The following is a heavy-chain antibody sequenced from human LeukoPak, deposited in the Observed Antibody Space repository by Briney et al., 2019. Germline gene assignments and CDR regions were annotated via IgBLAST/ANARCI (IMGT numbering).Heavy chain of an antibody. CDR2: IYHSGST. CDR1: GYSISSGYY. CDR3: ARDSPYYYGSGSYSGFDY. D-gene: IGHD3-10*01. Sequence: SETLSLTCTVSGYSISSGYYWGWIRQPPGKGLEWIGSIYHSGSTYYNPSLKSRVTISVDTSKNQFSLKLSSVTAADTAVYYCARDSPYYYGSGSYSGFDYWGQGTLVTVSS. V-gene: IGHV4-38-2*02. J-gene: IGHJ4*02.